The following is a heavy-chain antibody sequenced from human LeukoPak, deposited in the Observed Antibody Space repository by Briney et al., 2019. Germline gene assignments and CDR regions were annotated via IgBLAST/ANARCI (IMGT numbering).Heavy chain of an antibody. J-gene: IGHJ4*02. CDR3: ARDGIGTDYVRYFDY. D-gene: IGHD3-10*02. V-gene: IGHV1-18*01. CDR2: ISGYNGDT. CDR1: GFTFTSYG. Sequence: GASVKVSCKVSGFTFTSYGISWVRQAPGQGLEWMGWISGYNGDTNYAQKLQGRVTLTTDTSTTTAYMELRSLRSDDTAVYYCARDGIGTDYVRYFDYWGQGTLVTVSS.